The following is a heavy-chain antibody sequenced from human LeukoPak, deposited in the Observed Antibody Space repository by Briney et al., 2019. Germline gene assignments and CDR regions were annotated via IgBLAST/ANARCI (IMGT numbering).Heavy chain of an antibody. J-gene: IGHJ3*02. CDR1: RGSISSHY. Sequence: SETLSLTCTVSRGSISSHYWTWMRQPPGKGLEWIGYAFYTGGPNYNPSLKSRVTISVDTSKGQFSRKLSSVTAADTAIYYCARDRVDSQGPALDIWGQGTMVTVS. D-gene: IGHD2-15*01. CDR3: ARDRVDSQGPALDI. CDR2: AFYTGGP. V-gene: IGHV4-59*11.